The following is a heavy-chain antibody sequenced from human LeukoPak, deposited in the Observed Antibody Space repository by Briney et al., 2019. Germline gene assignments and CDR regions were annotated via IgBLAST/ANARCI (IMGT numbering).Heavy chain of an antibody. CDR3: AKVDRGDYSSSPVPYYNYYMNV. CDR2: ISSSSSLI. J-gene: IGHJ6*03. CDR1: GFTFSYYS. D-gene: IGHD6-13*01. Sequence: PGGSLRLSCAASGFTFSYYSMNWVRQAPGRGLEWVSCISSSSSLIFYSDSVRGRFTISRDNAKNLLYLHMNSLRVEDTALYYCAKVDRGDYSSSPVPYYNYYMNVWGNGTTVTVSS. V-gene: IGHV3-21*01.